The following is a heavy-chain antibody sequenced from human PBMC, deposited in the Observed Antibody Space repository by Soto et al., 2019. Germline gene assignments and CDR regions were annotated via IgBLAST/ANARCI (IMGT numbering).Heavy chain of an antibody. J-gene: IGHJ6*02. V-gene: IGHV3-30*18. D-gene: IGHD1-26*01. Sequence: QVQLVESGGGVVQPGRSLRLSCAASGFTFSSYGMHWVRQAPGKGLEWVAVISYDGSNKYYADSVKGRFTISRDNSKNTLYLQMKSLRAEDTAVYYCAKDVVVGATSGLGDYYYYYGMDVLGHGTTVTVSS. CDR2: ISYDGSNK. CDR3: AKDVVVGATSGLGDYYYYYGMDV. CDR1: GFTFSSYG.